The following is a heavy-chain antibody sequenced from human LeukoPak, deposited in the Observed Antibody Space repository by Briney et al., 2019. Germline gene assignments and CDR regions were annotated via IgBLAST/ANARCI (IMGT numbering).Heavy chain of an antibody. CDR3: ARGNSLSSYYNWLDP. V-gene: IGHV1-2*02. CDR2: IHPNSGGT. CDR1: GYTFSDYY. Sequence: GASVKVSCKAAGYTFSDYYIHWVRQAPGQGPEWMGWIHPNSGGTKYADKFQGRVTMTRETSISTAYMELSRLKSDDTAVYYCARGNSLSSYYNWLDPWGQGTLVTVSS. J-gene: IGHJ5*02. D-gene: IGHD3-10*01.